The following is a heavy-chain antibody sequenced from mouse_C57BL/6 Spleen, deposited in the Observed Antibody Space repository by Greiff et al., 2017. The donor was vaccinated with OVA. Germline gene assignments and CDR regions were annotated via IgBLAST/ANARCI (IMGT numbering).Heavy chain of an antibody. V-gene: IGHV1-82*01. CDR2: IYPGDGDT. CDR3: ARLETTVNRCFDY. Sequence: VQLQQSGPELVKPGASVKISCKASGYAFSSSWMNWVKQRPGKGLEWIGRIYPGDGDTNYNGKFKGKATLTADKSSSTAYMQLSSLTSEDSAVYVCARLETTVNRCFDYWGQGTTLTVSS. CDR1: GYAFSSSW. D-gene: IGHD1-1*01. J-gene: IGHJ2*01.